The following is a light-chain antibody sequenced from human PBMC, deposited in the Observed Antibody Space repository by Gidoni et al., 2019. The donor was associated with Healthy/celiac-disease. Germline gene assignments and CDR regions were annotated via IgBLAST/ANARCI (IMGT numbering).Light chain of an antibody. Sequence: DIQMTQSPSSLSASVGDRVTITCRASQSISSYLNWYQQKPGKAPKLLIYAASSLQSGFPSRFSGSGSGTDFTLTISSLQPEDFATYYCQQSYSTFMYTFXQXTKLEIK. CDR2: AAS. CDR1: QSISSY. J-gene: IGKJ2*01. CDR3: QQSYSTFMYT. V-gene: IGKV1-39*01.